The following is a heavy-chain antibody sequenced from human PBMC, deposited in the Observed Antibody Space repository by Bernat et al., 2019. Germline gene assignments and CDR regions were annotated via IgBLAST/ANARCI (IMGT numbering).Heavy chain of an antibody. CDR2: ISTYNGDT. D-gene: IGHD3-10*01. CDR1: GYRFTTYG. CDR3: ARSYGGPPYYNGMDV. Sequence: QVQLVQSGAEVKKPGASVKVSCKASGYRFTTYGISWVRQAPGQGLEWMGWISTYNGDTNYAQKVQDRVTMTTDTSTTTVYMELRSLRSDDTAFYYCARSYGGPPYYNGMDVWGQGSTVIVSS. J-gene: IGHJ6*02. V-gene: IGHV1-18*01.